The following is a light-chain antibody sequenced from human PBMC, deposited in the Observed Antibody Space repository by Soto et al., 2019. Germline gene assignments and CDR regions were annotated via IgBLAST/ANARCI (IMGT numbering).Light chain of an antibody. CDR1: QSVSSY. CDR3: QQRSNWPPLT. CDR2: DAS. J-gene: IGKJ4*01. Sequence: EIVLTQSPATLSLSPGERVTLSCRASQSVSSYLAWYQQKLGQAPRLLIYDASNRATSIPARFSGSRSGTDFTLTISSLEPEDFAVYYCQQRSNWPPLTFGGGTKVEIK. V-gene: IGKV3-11*01.